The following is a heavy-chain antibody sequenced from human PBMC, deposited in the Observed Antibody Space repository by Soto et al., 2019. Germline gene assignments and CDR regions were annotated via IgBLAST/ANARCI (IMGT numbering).Heavy chain of an antibody. CDR2: ISAYNGNT. CDR1: GYTFTSYG. V-gene: IGHV1-18*01. D-gene: IGHD6-19*01. CDR3: AREMVAEVAPTKNKNPPCHAFDI. Sequence: ASVKVSCKASGYTFTSYGISWVRQAPGQGLEWMGWISAYNGNTNYAQKLQGRVTMTTDTSTSTAYMELRSLRSDDTAVYYCAREMVAEVAPTKNKNPPCHAFDIWGQGTMVSVSS. J-gene: IGHJ3*02.